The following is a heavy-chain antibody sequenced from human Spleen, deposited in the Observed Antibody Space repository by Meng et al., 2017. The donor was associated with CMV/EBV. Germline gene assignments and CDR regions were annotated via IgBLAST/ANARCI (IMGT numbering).Heavy chain of an antibody. CDR3: AREVNTGIEGGMDV. V-gene: IGHV4-38-2*02. Sequence: SETLSLTCTVSGYSISSGYSWGWIRQPPGKGLEWIGSIYHSGSTYSNPSLKRRVTISVDTSKNQFSLKLSSVTAADTAVYYCAREVNTGIEGGMDVWGQGTTVTVSS. CDR2: IYHSGST. J-gene: IGHJ6*02. D-gene: IGHD1-26*01. CDR1: GYSISSGYS.